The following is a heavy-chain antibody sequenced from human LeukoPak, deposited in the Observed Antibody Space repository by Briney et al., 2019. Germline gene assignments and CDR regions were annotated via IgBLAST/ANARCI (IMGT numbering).Heavy chain of an antibody. CDR1: GFTFDDYA. D-gene: IGHD6-19*01. J-gene: IGHJ6*02. CDR2: ISWNSGSI. V-gene: IGHV3-9*01. CDR3: ARGTPSSSGWLYYGMDV. Sequence: GGSLRLSCAASGFTFDDYAMHWVRQAPGKGLEWVSGISWNSGSIGYADSVKGRFTISRDNAKNSLYLQMNSLRAGDTAVYYCARGTPSSSGWLYYGMDVWGQGTTVTVSS.